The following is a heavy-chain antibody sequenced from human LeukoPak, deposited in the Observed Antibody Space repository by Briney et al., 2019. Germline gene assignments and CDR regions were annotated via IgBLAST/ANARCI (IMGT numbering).Heavy chain of an antibody. Sequence: SGTLSLTCTVSGGSISSYYWSWIRQPPGKGLEWIGYIYYSGSTNYNPSLKSRVTISVDTSKNQFSLKRSSVTAADTAVYYCASHLRKAAASPFDYWGQGTLVTVSS. V-gene: IGHV4-59*08. CDR3: ASHLRKAAASPFDY. D-gene: IGHD6-13*01. CDR2: IYYSGST. CDR1: GGSISSYY. J-gene: IGHJ4*02.